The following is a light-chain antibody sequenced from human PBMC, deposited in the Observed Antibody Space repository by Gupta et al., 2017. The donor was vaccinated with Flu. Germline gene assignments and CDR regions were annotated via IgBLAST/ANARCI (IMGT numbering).Light chain of an antibody. V-gene: IGKV1-39*01. CDR3: QQPYSPPPT. J-gene: IGKJ4*01. Sequence: QHKPGKAPRLLIVAASILQGGVPSRFPGSGAGTEFTLTITSLQAEDFATHYCQQPYSPPPTFGGGTKVEIK. CDR2: AAS.